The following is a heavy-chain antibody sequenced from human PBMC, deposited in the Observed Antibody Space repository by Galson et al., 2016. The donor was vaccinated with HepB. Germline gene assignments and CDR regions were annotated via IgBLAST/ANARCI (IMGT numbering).Heavy chain of an antibody. CDR2: ITSGGTT. V-gene: IGHV3-23*01. J-gene: IGHJ6*02. D-gene: IGHD5-18*01. CDR1: GFSFSSYA. CDR3: AKRPYSYGWHYGMDV. Sequence: SLRLSCAGSGFSFSSYAMGWVRQAPGKGLEWVSGITSGGTTYYADSVKGRFTISRDNSKNILYLQMKSLRDEDTAVYYCAKRPYSYGWHYGMDVWGQGTTVTVSS.